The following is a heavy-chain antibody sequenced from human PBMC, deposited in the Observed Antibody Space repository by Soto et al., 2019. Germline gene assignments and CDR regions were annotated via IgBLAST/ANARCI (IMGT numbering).Heavy chain of an antibody. J-gene: IGHJ5*02. CDR2: MYFGGSF. V-gene: IGHV4-59*02. CDR3: ARSYYDRAGFAVDP. D-gene: IGHD1-26*01. CDR1: GASVINGY. Sequence: SETLSLTCNVSGASVINGYWSWIRQPPGKGLEWIGFMYFGGSFNYNPSLTSRATISVETSKNQFSMKLTSVTASDTAVYYCARSYYDRAGFAVDPWGQGTLVTVSS.